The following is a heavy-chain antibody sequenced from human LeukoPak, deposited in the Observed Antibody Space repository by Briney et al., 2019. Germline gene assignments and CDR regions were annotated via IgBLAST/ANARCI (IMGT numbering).Heavy chain of an antibody. CDR1: GFTVSSNY. CDR2: IWYDGSNK. V-gene: IGHV3-33*08. CDR3: ARDQYYYDSSGGIDY. Sequence: PGGSLRLSCAASGFTVSSNYMSWVRQAPGKGLEWVAVIWYDGSNKYYADSVKGRFTISRDNSKNTLYLQMNSLRAEDTAVYYCARDQYYYDSSGGIDYWGQGTLVTVSS. D-gene: IGHD3-22*01. J-gene: IGHJ4*02.